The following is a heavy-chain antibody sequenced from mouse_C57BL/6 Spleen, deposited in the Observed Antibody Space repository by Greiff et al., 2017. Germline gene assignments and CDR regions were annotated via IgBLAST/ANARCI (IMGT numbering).Heavy chain of an antibody. J-gene: IGHJ1*03. Sequence: VQLQQPGAELVRPGSSVKLSCKASGYTFTSYWMHWVKQRPIQGLEWIGNIDPSDSETHYNQKFKDKATLTVDKSSSTAYLQLRSLTSEDSAVYYCARPDYYGSSYGYWYFDVWGTGTTVTVSS. CDR2: IDPSDSET. CDR1: GYTFTSYW. V-gene: IGHV1-52*01. D-gene: IGHD1-1*01. CDR3: ARPDYYGSSYGYWYFDV.